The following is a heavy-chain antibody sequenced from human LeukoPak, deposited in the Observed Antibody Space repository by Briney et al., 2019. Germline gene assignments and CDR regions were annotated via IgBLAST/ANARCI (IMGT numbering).Heavy chain of an antibody. CDR1: GFTVSSNY. Sequence: PGGSLRLSCAASGFTVSSNYMSWVRQAPGKGLEWVSVIYSGGSTYYADSVKGRFTISRDNSKNTLYLQMNSLRAEDTAVYYCARWSHVSGRWFLDNWGRGTLVSVSS. V-gene: IGHV3-53*01. D-gene: IGHD3-10*01. CDR3: ARWSHVSGRWFLDN. J-gene: IGHJ4*02. CDR2: IYSGGST.